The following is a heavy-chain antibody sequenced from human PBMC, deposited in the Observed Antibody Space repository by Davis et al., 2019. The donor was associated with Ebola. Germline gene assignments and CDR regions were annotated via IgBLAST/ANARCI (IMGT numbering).Heavy chain of an antibody. CDR2: IIPIFGTA. CDR3: ARDRRFLEWLTYYYGMDV. CDR1: GGTFSSHA. Sequence: SVKVSCKASGGTFSSHAISWVRQAPGQGLEWMGGIIPIFGTANYAQKLQGRVTITADKSTSTAYMELSSLRSEDTAVYYCARDRRFLEWLTYYYGMDVWGQGTTVTVSS. V-gene: IGHV1-69*06. J-gene: IGHJ6*02. D-gene: IGHD3-3*01.